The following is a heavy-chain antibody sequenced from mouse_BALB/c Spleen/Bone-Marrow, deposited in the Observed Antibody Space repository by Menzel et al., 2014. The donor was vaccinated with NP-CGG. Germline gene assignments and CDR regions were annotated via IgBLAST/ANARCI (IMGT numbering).Heavy chain of an antibody. D-gene: IGHD1-2*01. J-gene: IGHJ2*01. V-gene: IGHV4-1*02. Sequence: EVKLVESGGGLVQPGGSLKLSCTASGFDFXRYWMSWVRQAPGKGLQWIGEINPESSTINYTPSLKDKFIISRDNAKNTLYLQMCKVRSEDTALYYCTRLTYYGLTDYWGQGTTLTVSS. CDR1: GFDFXRYW. CDR2: INPESSTI. CDR3: TRLTYYGLTDY.